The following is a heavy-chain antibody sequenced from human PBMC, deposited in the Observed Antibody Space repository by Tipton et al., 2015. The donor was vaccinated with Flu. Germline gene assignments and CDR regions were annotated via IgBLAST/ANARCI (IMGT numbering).Heavy chain of an antibody. D-gene: IGHD2-2*02. Sequence: SLRLSCVASGFIFDDYAMHWVRQAPGKGLEWVSGIIGNSDSIGYADSVKGRFTISRDNAKNSLYLQMNSLRVEDAALYYCARGDCSGTSCYTIDYWGQGTLVTVSS. CDR1: GFIFDDYA. CDR3: ARGDCSGTSCYTIDY. V-gene: IGHV3-9*01. J-gene: IGHJ4*02. CDR2: IIGNSDSI.